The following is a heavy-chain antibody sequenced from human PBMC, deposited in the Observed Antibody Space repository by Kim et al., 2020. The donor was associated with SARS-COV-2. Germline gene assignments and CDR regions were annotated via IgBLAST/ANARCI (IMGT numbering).Heavy chain of an antibody. J-gene: IGHJ6*01. CDR2: ISYDGSNK. CDR1: GFTFSSYA. Sequence: GGSLRLSCAASGFTFSSYAMHWVRQAPGKGLEWVAVISYDGSNKYYADSVKGRFTISRDNSKNTLYLQMNSLRAEDTAVYYCARDGIVVVPAAGEFYYY. D-gene: IGHD2-2*01. V-gene: IGHV3-30-3*01. CDR3: ARDGIVVVPAAGEFYYY.